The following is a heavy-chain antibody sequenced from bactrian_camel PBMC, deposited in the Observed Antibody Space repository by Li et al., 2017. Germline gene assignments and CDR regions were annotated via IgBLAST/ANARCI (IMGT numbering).Heavy chain of an antibody. CDR1: GFTFDDAD. Sequence: HVQLVESGGGSVQAGGSLRLTCTGTGFTFDDADVGWFRQAPGPECELVSVVVSDGNIVYGESAKGRFTISRDNAKNTVYLQMNSLKPEDTAMYCCAAKPCIGAGWSRPWKWGQGTQVTVS. J-gene: IGHJ4*01. CDR3: AAKPCIGAGWSRPWK. D-gene: IGHD3*01. V-gene: IGHV3S55*01. CDR2: VVSDGNI.